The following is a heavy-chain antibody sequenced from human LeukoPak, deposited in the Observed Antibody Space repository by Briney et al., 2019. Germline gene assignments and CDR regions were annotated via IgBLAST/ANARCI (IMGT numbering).Heavy chain of an antibody. D-gene: IGHD3-10*01. J-gene: IGHJ6*02. CDR3: ARVEPSDYYYGMDV. CDR2: INHSGST. CDR1: GGSISSSSYY. Sequence: SETLSLTCTVSGGSISSSSYYWGWIRQPPGKGLEWIGEINHSGSTNYNPSLKSRVTISVDASKNQFSLKLSSVTAADTAVYYCARVEPSDYYYGMDVWGQGTTVTVSS. V-gene: IGHV4-39*07.